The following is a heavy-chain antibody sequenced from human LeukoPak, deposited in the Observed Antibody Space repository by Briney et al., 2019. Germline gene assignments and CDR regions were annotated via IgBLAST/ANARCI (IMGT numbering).Heavy chain of an antibody. D-gene: IGHD3-16*01. Sequence: GGSLRLSCAASGFTFSSLWMTWVRQAPGKGLEWVATIKQDGSEKYYVDSVKGRFTISRDNAKNSLYLKMNSLKPEDMALYYCAKGADYVGEDYFDYWGQGTLVTVSS. V-gene: IGHV3-7*03. CDR2: IKQDGSEK. CDR3: AKGADYVGEDYFDY. CDR1: GFTFSSLW. J-gene: IGHJ4*02.